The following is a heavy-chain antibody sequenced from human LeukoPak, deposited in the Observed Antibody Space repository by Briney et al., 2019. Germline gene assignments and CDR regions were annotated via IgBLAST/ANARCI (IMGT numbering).Heavy chain of an antibody. CDR1: GGSISSYY. CDR3: ARGGGTYYYDSSGSDDAFDI. CDR2: IYYSGST. Sequence: SETLSLTCTVSGGSISSYYWSWIRQPPGKGLEWIGYIYYSGSTNYNPSLKSRVTISVDTSKNQFSLKLSSVTAADTAVYYCARGGGTYYYDSSGSDDAFDIWGQGTMVTVSS. D-gene: IGHD3-22*01. J-gene: IGHJ3*02. V-gene: IGHV4-59*12.